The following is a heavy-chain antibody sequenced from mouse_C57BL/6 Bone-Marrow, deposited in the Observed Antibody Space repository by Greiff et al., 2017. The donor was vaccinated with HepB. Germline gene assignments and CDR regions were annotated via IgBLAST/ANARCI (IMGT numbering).Heavy chain of an antibody. J-gene: IGHJ2*01. CDR2: LNPYNGGT. CDR3: ARYYYGSSYGY. CDR1: GYTFTDYY. V-gene: IGHV1-19*01. Sequence: SGPVLVKPGASVKMSCKASGYTFTDYYMNWVKQSHGKSLEWIGVLNPYNGGTSYNQKFKGKATLTVDKSSSTAYMELNSLTSEDSAVYYCARYYYGSSYGYWGQGTTLTVSS. D-gene: IGHD1-1*01.